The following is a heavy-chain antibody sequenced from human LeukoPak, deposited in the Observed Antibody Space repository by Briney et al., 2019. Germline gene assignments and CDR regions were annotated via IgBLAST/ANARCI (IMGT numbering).Heavy chain of an antibody. CDR1: GFTFSSYG. CDR2: IWYDGSNK. V-gene: IGHV3-33*01. J-gene: IGHJ4*02. D-gene: IGHD6-19*01. CDR3: ASSRIAVAGESDY. Sequence: GGSLRLSCAASGFTFSSYGMHWVRQAPGKGLEWVAVIWYDGSNKYYADSVKGRFTISRDNSKNTLYLQMNSLRAEDTAVYYCASSRIAVAGESDYWGQGTLVTVSS.